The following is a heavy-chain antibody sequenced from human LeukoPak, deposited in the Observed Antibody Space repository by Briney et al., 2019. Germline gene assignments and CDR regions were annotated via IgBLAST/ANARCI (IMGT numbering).Heavy chain of an antibody. CDR3: ARSSTQNWGGTKYFDY. Sequence: RASVKVSCKGYGYTFINHDIDWVRQAAGQGLEWMGWMNSNSGNTGYAQKFQGRVTFTRDTSISTAYMELSSLRSEDTAVYYCARSSTQNWGGTKYFDYWGQGTLVTVSS. J-gene: IGHJ4*02. D-gene: IGHD2-2*01. CDR2: MNSNSGNT. CDR1: GYTFINHD. V-gene: IGHV1-8*03.